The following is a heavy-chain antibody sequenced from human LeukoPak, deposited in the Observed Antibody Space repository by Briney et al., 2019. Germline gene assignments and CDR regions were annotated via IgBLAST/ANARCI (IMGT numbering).Heavy chain of an antibody. CDR2: IYPGDSDT. CDR3: ARQYGGDAGPLDY. CDR1: GYSFTSYW. J-gene: IGHJ4*02. Sequence: GESLKISCKGSGYSFTSYWIAWVRQMPGKGPEWMGIIYPGDSDTRYSPSFQGQATISADKSISTAYLQWSSLKASDTAMYYCARQYGGDAGPLDYWGPGTLVTVSS. D-gene: IGHD2-21*01. V-gene: IGHV5-51*01.